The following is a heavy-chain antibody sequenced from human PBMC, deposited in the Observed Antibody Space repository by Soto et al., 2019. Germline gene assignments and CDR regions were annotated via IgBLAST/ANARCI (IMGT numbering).Heavy chain of an antibody. Sequence: GASXXXXXXXSGYTFTSYAMHWVRQAPGQRLEWMGWINAGNGNTKYSQKFQGRVTITRDTSASTAYMELSSLRSEDTAVYYCARGGLWKMATLDYWGQGTLVTVSS. V-gene: IGHV1-3*01. CDR3: ARGGLWKMATLDY. CDR2: INAGNGNT. D-gene: IGHD5-12*01. J-gene: IGHJ4*02. CDR1: GYTFTSYA.